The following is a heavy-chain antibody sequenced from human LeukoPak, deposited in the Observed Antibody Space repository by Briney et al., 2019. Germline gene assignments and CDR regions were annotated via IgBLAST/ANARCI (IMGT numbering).Heavy chain of an antibody. V-gene: IGHV3-48*04. Sequence: PGGSLRLSCAASGFTFSSYAMSWVRQAPGKGLEWVSYISSSGSTIYYADSVKGRFTISRDNAKNSLYLQMNSLRAEDTAVYYCARDQVDTAMVRDPFDYWGQGTLVTVSP. CDR2: ISSSGSTI. CDR3: ARDQVDTAMVRDPFDY. CDR1: GFTFSSYA. D-gene: IGHD5-18*01. J-gene: IGHJ4*02.